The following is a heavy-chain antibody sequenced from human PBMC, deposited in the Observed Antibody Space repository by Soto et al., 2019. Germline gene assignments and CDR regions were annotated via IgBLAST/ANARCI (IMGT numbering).Heavy chain of an antibody. V-gene: IGHV4-59*01. CDR1: GGSMGSYY. CDR2: IYYSGST. CDR3: ARDRGQWLVHGGFDI. D-gene: IGHD6-19*01. J-gene: IGHJ3*02. Sequence: SETLSLTCTVSGGSMGSYYWSWIRQPPGKGLEWIGYIYYSGSTNYNPSLKSRVTISVDTSKNQFSLKLSSVTAADTALYYCARDRGQWLVHGGFDIWGQGTMVTVSS.